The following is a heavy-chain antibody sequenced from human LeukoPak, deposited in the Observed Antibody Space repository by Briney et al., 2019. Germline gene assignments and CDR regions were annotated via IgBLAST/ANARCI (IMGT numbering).Heavy chain of an antibody. J-gene: IGHJ4*02. CDR1: GFTFSSYA. CDR3: AKKKGPRGDGDPIDY. D-gene: IGHD4-17*01. V-gene: IGHV3-23*01. CDR2: ISGSGGST. Sequence: PGGSLRLSCAASGFTFSSYAMGWVRQAPGKGLEWVSAISGSGGSTYYADSVKGRFTISRDNSKNTLYLQMNSLRAEDTAVYYCAKKKGPRGDGDPIDYWGQGTLVTVSS.